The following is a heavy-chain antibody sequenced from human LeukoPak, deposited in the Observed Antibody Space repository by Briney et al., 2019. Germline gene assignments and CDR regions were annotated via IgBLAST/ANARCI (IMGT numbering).Heavy chain of an antibody. J-gene: IGHJ4*02. CDR2: INPNSGGT. Sequence: GASVKVSCKDSGYTFTGYYMHWVRQAPGQGLEWMGWINPNSGGTNYAQKFQGRVTMTRDTSISTAYMELSRLRSDDTAVYYCARDSYRMGRAVAGTAQSYWGQGTLVTVSS. V-gene: IGHV1-2*02. D-gene: IGHD6-19*01. CDR3: ARDSYRMGRAVAGTAQSY. CDR1: GYTFTGYY.